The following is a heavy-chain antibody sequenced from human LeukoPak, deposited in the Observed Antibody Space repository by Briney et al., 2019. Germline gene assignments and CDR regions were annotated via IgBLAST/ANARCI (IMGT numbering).Heavy chain of an antibody. CDR1: GFTFSSYY. V-gene: IGHV3-13*01. CDR3: ARQNTPHGNFDY. D-gene: IGHD1-26*01. J-gene: IGHJ4*02. CDR2: IGVAANT. Sequence: GGSLRLSCAASGFTFSSYYMHWVRQATGKGLEWVSAIGVAANTFYSGSVKGRFTISRENAKNSLYLLMSSLRAEDTAVYYCARQNTPHGNFDYWGQGTLVTVSS.